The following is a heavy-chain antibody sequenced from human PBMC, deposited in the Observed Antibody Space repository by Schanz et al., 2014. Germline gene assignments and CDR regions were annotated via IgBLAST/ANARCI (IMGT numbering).Heavy chain of an antibody. Sequence: VQLVESGGGVVQPERSLRLSCAASGFNFANHAIHWVRQTPGKGLEWVSFISSSGTSIYYADSVKGRFTISRENSKSILYLQMNSLRAEDTAVYYCAKAGSGWSTAGYYYWGQGTLVAVSS. J-gene: IGHJ4*02. CDR3: AKAGSGWSTAGYYY. V-gene: IGHV3-48*01. D-gene: IGHD6-19*01. CDR2: ISSSGTSI. CDR1: GFNFANHA.